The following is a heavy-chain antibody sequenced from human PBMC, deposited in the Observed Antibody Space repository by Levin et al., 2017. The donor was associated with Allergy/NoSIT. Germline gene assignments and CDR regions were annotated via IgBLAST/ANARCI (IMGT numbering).Heavy chain of an antibody. D-gene: IGHD2-15*01. CDR2: ISVHSDGI. Sequence: HPGGSLRLSCVASGVTFRNFAMSWVRQVPGSGLQGVSVISVHSDGIQYADSVKGRFIISRDNSKNTLYLHMSSLRAEDTAVYYCGSSDCSGGTCYYDYWGQGTLVTVSS. V-gene: IGHV3-23*01. CDR3: GSSDCSGGTCYYDY. CDR1: GVTFRNFA. J-gene: IGHJ4*02.